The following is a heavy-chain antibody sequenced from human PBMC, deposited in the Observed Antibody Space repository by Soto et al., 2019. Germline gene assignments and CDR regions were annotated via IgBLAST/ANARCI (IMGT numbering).Heavy chain of an antibody. Sequence: PSETLSLTCTVSGGSISGDYWSWIRQPPGKGPEWIGYIHYSGSTHYNSSLKSRATISIDTTKNQFSLKLSPVTAADMAVYYCVRSRRIVTEGFDYWGQGTLVTVSS. CDR3: VRSRRIVTEGFDY. J-gene: IGHJ4*02. CDR2: IHYSGST. D-gene: IGHD1-26*01. CDR1: GGSISGDY. V-gene: IGHV4-59*08.